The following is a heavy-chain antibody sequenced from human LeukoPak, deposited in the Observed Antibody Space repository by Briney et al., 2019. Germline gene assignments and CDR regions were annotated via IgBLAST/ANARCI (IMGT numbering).Heavy chain of an antibody. V-gene: IGHV4-4*07. J-gene: IGHJ6*04. CDR1: GGSISSYY. D-gene: IGHD2-2*01. Sequence: SETLSLTCTVSGGSISSYYWSWIRQPAGKGLEWIGRIYTSGSTNYNPSLKSRVTMSVDTSKNQFSLKLSSVTAADTAVYYCARLLEYCSSTSCYVVDVWGKGTTVTVSS. CDR3: ARLLEYCSSTSCYVVDV. CDR2: IYTSGST.